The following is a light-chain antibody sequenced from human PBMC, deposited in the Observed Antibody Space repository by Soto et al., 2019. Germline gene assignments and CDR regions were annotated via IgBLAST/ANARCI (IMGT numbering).Light chain of an antibody. V-gene: IGKV3D-20*02. J-gene: IGKJ4*01. Sequence: EIVLTQSPGTLSLSPGERATLSCRASQSVSSNYLAWYQQKPGQAPRLLIYDASNRASGVPARFSGSGSGTDFTLTISSLEPEDFAVYYCQQRSYWLSFGGGTKVDIK. CDR2: DAS. CDR1: QSVSSNY. CDR3: QQRSYWLS.